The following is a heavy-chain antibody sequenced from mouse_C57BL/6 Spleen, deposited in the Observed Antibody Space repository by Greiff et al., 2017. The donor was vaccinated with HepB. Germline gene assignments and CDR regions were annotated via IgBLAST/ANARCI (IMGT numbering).Heavy chain of an antibody. J-gene: IGHJ1*03. D-gene: IGHD1-1*01. CDR2: ISSGGSYT. CDR3: ARRVVTTVLDCWYFGV. Sequence: EVLLVESGGDLVKPGGSLKLSCAASGFTFSSDCMSWVRQTPEKRLEWVATISSGGSYTYYADSVKGRFTITRDNAKNTLYLQMSSLKSEDTAMYYCARRVVTTVLDCWYFGVWGTGTTVTVSS. V-gene: IGHV5-6*01. CDR1: GFTFSSDC.